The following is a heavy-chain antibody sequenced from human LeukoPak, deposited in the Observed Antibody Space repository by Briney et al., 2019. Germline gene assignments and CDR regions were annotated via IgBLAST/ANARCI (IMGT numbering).Heavy chain of an antibody. Sequence: ASVKVSCKASGYTFTSYGISWVRQAPGQGLEWMGWISAYNGNTNYAQKLQGRVTMTTDTSTSTAYMELRSLRSDDTAVCYCAREALEVRGVIYYYGMDVWGQGTTVTVSS. CDR2: ISAYNGNT. J-gene: IGHJ6*02. CDR3: AREALEVRGVIYYYGMDV. V-gene: IGHV1-18*01. D-gene: IGHD3-10*01. CDR1: GYTFTSYG.